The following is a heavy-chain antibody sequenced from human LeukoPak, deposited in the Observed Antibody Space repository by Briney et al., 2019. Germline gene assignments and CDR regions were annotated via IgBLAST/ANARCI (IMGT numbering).Heavy chain of an antibody. CDR2: ISGSGGST. CDR3: ATSPRLYYYYGIDV. CDR1: GFTFSSYA. J-gene: IGHJ6*02. V-gene: IGHV3-23*01. Sequence: GGSLRLSCAASGFTFSSYAMSWVRQAPGKGLEWVSAISGSGGSTYYTDSVKGRFTISRDNSKNTLYLQMNSLRAEDTAVYYCATSPRLYYYYGIDVWGQGTTVTVSS.